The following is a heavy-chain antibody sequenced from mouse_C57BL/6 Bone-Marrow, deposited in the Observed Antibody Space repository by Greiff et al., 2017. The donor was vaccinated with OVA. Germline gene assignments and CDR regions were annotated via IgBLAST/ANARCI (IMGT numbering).Heavy chain of an antibody. CDR2: IYPGDGDT. V-gene: IGHV1-82*01. J-gene: IGHJ1*03. D-gene: IGHD1-1*01. Sequence: QVQLKQSGPELVKPGASVKISCKASGYAFSSSWMNWVKQRPGKGLEWIGRIYPGDGDTNYNGKFKGKATLTADKSSSTAYMQLSSLTSGDSAVYFCAREILLRSYFDVWGTGTTVTVSS. CDR1: GYAFSSSW. CDR3: AREILLRSYFDV.